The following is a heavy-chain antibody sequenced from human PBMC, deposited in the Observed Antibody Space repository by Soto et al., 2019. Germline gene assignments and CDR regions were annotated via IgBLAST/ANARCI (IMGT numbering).Heavy chain of an antibody. D-gene: IGHD5-12*01. J-gene: IGHJ4*02. CDR2: IWYDGSKD. CDR3: ARDDYSNNYSLYSFDF. V-gene: IGHV3-33*01. CDR1: GFTFSRYG. Sequence: QVQLVESGGGVVQPGRSLRLSCAASGFTFSRYGMHWVRQAPGKGLEWVAVIWYDGSKDYYADSVKGRFTISRDNSKNTLYLQMNSLRAEDTAVYYCARDDYSNNYSLYSFDFWGQGTLVTVSS.